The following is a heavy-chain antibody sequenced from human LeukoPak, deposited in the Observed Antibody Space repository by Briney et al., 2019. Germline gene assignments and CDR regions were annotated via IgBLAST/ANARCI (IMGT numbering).Heavy chain of an antibody. CDR2: ISGSGGST. CDR1: GFTFSSYA. V-gene: IGHV3-23*01. CDR3: AKDLGVGRAAAGTVFDY. J-gene: IGHJ4*02. D-gene: IGHD6-13*01. Sequence: PGGSLRLSCAASGFTFSSYAMSWVRQAPGKGLEWVSAISGSGGSTYYADSVKGRFTISRDNSKNTLYLQMNSLRAEDTAVYYCAKDLGVGRAAAGTVFDYWGQGTLVTVSS.